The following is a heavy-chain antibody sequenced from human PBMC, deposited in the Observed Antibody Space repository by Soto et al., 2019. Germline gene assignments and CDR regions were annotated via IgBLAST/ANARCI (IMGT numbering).Heavy chain of an antibody. CDR1: GFTFSDYY. CDR2: ISSSGSTI. J-gene: IGHJ4*02. Sequence: GGSLRLSCAASGFTFSDYYMSWIRQAPWKGLEWVSYISSSGSTIYYADSVKGRFTISRDNAKNSLYLQMNSLRAEDTAVYYCARGERYYYDSSGYYDFDYWGQGTLVTV. V-gene: IGHV3-11*01. CDR3: ARGERYYYDSSGYYDFDY. D-gene: IGHD3-22*01.